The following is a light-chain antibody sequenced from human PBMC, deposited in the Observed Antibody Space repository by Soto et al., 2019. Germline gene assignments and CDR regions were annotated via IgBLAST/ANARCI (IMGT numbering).Light chain of an antibody. CDR1: QTVTRNY. Sequence: EIVLTQSPATLSSFPGDRVTLSCRASQTVTRNYLAWHQQKPGQTPRLLIFGASTRAAGFPDRFSGSGSGTDFTLTISRLEPEDFAVYYCQHCQPYGDSPPLTFGGGTKVDIK. CDR3: QHCQPYGDSPPLT. CDR2: GAS. V-gene: IGKV3-20*01. J-gene: IGKJ4*01.